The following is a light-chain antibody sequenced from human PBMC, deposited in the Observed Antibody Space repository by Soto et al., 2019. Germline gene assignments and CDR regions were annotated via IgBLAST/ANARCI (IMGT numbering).Light chain of an antibody. CDR2: DAS. CDR3: QQRSNWIT. CDR1: QSVRSY. J-gene: IGKJ5*01. V-gene: IGKV3-11*01. Sequence: EIVLTQSPATLSLSPGERATLSCRASQSVRSYLAWYQQKPGQAPRLLIYDASNRATGIPARFSGSGSGTDFTLTISSLEPEDFAVYYCQQRSNWITFGQGTRLE.